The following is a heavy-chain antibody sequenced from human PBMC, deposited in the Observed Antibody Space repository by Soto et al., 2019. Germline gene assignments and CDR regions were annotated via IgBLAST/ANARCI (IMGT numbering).Heavy chain of an antibody. J-gene: IGHJ5*02. CDR3: AKRRERYYDFWSARAPSWFDP. V-gene: IGHV4-34*01. CDR2: INHSGST. D-gene: IGHD3-3*01. Sequence: SETLSLTCAVYGGSFSGYYWSWIRQPPGKGLEWIGEINHSGSTNYNPSLKSRVTISVDTSKNQFSLKLSSVTAADTAVYYCAKRRERYYDFWSARAPSWFDPWGQGTLVTVSS. CDR1: GGSFSGYY.